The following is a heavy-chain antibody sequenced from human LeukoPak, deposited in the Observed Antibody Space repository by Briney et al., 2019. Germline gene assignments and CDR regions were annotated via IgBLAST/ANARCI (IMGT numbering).Heavy chain of an antibody. CDR3: ANSGGDSYGATY. J-gene: IGHJ4*02. CDR2: ISNSGDTK. V-gene: IGHV3-11*01. Sequence: PGGSLRLSCAAFGFTFSDYYMSWIRQAPGKGLEWVAYISNSGDTKYYADSVKGRFTISRDNAENSLYLQMNSLRGDGTAVYYCANSGGDSYGATYWGQGTLVTVSS. D-gene: IGHD5-18*01. CDR1: GFTFSDYY.